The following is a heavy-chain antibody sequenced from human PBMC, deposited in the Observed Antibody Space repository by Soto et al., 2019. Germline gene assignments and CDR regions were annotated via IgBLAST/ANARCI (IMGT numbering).Heavy chain of an antibody. CDR2: FYSGST. CDR1: GASISSRSSY. V-gene: IGHV4-39*01. CDR3: ATTRGIAVGGSFDH. J-gene: IGHJ5*02. Sequence: QVQLQESGPGLVKPSETLSLTCIVSGASISSRSSYWGWIRQPLGKGLEWVGTFYSGSTYNNPSLKSRVTISVDTSKNQFSLKLSSVAAEDTAIYYCATTRGIAVGGSFDHWGQGTLVTVSS. D-gene: IGHD6-13*01.